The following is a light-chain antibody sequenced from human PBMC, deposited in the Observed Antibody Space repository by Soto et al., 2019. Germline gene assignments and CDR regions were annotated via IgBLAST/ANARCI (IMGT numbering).Light chain of an antibody. J-gene: IGLJ1*01. CDR3: GSYTTSAPYV. CDR2: EVT. V-gene: IGLV2-14*01. Sequence: QSALTQPASVSGSPGQSITISCTGTSRDVGGYNYVSWYQQLPGEAPKLMIYEVTNRPSGVSNRFSGSKSGNTASLTISGLQTEDEADYYCGSYTTSAPYVFGSGTKLTVL. CDR1: SRDVGGYNY.